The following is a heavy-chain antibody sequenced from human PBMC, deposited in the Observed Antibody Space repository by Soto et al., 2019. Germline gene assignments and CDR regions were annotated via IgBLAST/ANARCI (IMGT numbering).Heavy chain of an antibody. CDR1: GFTFSSYA. Sequence: PGGSLRLSCAASGFTFSSYAMSWVRQAPGKGLEWVSAISGSGGSIYYADSVKGRFTISRDNSKNTLYLQMNSLRAEDTAVYYCAKESEESYSYYYYYGMDVWGQGTTVTVSS. V-gene: IGHV3-23*01. CDR2: ISGSGGSI. D-gene: IGHD1-26*01. CDR3: AKESEESYSYYYYYGMDV. J-gene: IGHJ6*02.